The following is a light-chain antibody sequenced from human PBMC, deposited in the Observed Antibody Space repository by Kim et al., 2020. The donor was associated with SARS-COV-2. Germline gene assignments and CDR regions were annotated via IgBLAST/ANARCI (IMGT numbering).Light chain of an antibody. Sequence: GSPEQSPSITGSGENWRVKYSCGSWQKPGHSLVLVIYQDSKRPSGIPERFSGTNSGNTATLTISGTQAMDEADYYCQAWDSSTVVFGGGTQLTVL. V-gene: IGLV3-1*01. CDR2: QDS. CDR3: QAWDSSTVV. J-gene: IGLJ2*01. CDR1: NWRVKY.